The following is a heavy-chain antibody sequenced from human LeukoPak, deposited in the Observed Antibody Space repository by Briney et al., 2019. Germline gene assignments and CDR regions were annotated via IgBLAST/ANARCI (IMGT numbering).Heavy chain of an antibody. CDR2: IYYSGST. Sequence: PSETLSLTCTVSGGSISSYYWSWIRQPPGKGLEWIGYIYYSGSTNYNPSLKSRVTISVDTSKNQFSLKLSSVTAADTAVYYCARAPRYYDSSGYPDALDIWGQGTMVTVSS. J-gene: IGHJ3*02. V-gene: IGHV4-59*01. CDR1: GGSISSYY. CDR3: ARAPRYYDSSGYPDALDI. D-gene: IGHD3-22*01.